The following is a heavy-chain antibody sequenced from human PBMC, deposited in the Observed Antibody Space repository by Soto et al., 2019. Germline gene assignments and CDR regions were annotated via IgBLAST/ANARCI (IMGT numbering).Heavy chain of an antibody. Sequence: QITLKESGPTLVKPTQTLTLTCTFSGFSLSTSGVGVGWIRQPPGKALEWLAVIYWDDSKHYSPSLKSRLTITKEPSKNQVVLTMTNMDPVDTATYYCAHKGGGDYIIDYWGQGTLVTVSS. CDR2: IYWDDSK. V-gene: IGHV2-5*02. D-gene: IGHD4-17*01. CDR3: AHKGGGDYIIDY. J-gene: IGHJ4*02. CDR1: GFSLSTSGVG.